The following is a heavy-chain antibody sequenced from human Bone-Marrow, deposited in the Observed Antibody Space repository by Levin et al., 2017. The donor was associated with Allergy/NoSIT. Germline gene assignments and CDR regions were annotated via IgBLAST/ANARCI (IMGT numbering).Heavy chain of an antibody. J-gene: IGHJ6*02. Sequence: EASVKVSCRVSGYTFSELSVQWVRQAPGKGLELMGGFDPEQGETIYAQKFQGRVTMTEDTSAETAYVEVSGLRSEDTAMYYCTRGVMVRLGGVIASYALDVWGPGTAVVVS. CDR2: FDPEQGET. D-gene: IGHD3-16*02. CDR1: GYTFSELS. CDR3: TRGVMVRLGGVIASYALDV. V-gene: IGHV1-24*01.